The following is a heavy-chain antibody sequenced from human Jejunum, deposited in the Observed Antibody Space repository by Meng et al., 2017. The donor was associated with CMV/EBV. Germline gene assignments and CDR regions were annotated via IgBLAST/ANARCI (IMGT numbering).Heavy chain of an antibody. D-gene: IGHD2-2*01. Sequence: QITLKESCPKRVKPTQTLTMTCTFSGFSLSTSEVGVGWIRQPPGKALEWLAVIYWDDDKRYSPSLKSRLTITKDTSKNQVVLTLTNMDPVDTATYYCALFTRSWFDPWGQGTLVTVSS. CDR3: ALFTRSWFDP. CDR2: IYWDDDK. V-gene: IGHV2-5*02. J-gene: IGHJ5*02. CDR1: GFSLSTSEVG.